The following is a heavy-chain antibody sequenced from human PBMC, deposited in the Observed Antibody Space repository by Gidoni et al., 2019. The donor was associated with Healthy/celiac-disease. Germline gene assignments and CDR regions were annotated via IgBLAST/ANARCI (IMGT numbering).Heavy chain of an antibody. Sequence: EVQLVESGGGLVKPGRSLRLSCTASGFTSGDYAMSWFRQAPGKGLEWVGFIRSKADGGTTEYAASVKGRFTISRDDSKSIAYLQMNSLKTEDTAVYYCTTSYGDYPENYWGQGTLVTVSS. D-gene: IGHD4-17*01. J-gene: IGHJ4*02. CDR1: GFTSGDYA. CDR2: IRSKADGGTT. CDR3: TTSYGDYPENY. V-gene: IGHV3-49*05.